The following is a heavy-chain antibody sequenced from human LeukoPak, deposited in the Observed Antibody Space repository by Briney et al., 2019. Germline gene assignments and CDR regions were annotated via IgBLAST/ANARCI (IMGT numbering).Heavy chain of an antibody. Sequence: PGGSLRLSCAASGFPFSDYGMYWVRQAPGKGLEWVAYIQYDRTNEQYAHSVKGRFRISRDNSNNILYLQMNSLRAEDTAVYYCARVRTTVTYYFDYWGQGTLVTVSS. CDR3: ARVRTTVTYYFDY. D-gene: IGHD4-17*01. J-gene: IGHJ4*02. V-gene: IGHV3-30*02. CDR1: GFPFSDYG. CDR2: IQYDRTNE.